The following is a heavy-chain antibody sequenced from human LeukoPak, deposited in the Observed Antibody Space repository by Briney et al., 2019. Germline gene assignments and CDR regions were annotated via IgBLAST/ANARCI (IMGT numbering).Heavy chain of an antibody. J-gene: IGHJ3*02. D-gene: IGHD2-15*01. CDR3: ARRSPEDRNVVAFDI. CDR2: IYYSGST. Sequence: SETLSLTCTVSGDSISSYYWSWIRQPPGKGLEWIGYIYYSGSTNYNPSLKSRVTISVDTSKSQFSLKLSSVTAADTAVYYCARRSPEDRNVVAFDIWGQGTMVTVSS. V-gene: IGHV4-59*08. CDR1: GDSISSYY.